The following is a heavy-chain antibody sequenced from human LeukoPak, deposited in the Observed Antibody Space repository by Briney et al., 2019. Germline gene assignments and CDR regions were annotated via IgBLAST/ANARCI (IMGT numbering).Heavy chain of an antibody. CDR1: GYSFTSYG. V-gene: IGHV1-18*01. CDR3: ARARGGSYYYNYMDV. D-gene: IGHD3-16*01. CDR2: ISVYNGNT. Sequence: ASVKGSCKASGYSFTSYGISWVRQAPGQGLEWMGWISVYNGNTNYAQKLQGRVTMTTDTSTSTAYMELRSLRSVDTAVYYCARARGGSYYYNYMDVWGKGTTVTVSS. J-gene: IGHJ6*03.